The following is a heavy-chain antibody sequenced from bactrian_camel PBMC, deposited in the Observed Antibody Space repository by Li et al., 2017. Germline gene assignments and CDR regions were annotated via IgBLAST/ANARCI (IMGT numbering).Heavy chain of an antibody. CDR1: GNTYSLNC. V-gene: IGHV3S53*01. Sequence: VQLVESGGGSVQPGGSLRLSCAASGNTYSLNCLGWFRQTPGKEREGVASIGRDGVADYANSAKGRFTISRDNNKSTLDLQMNSLQPEDTAMYYCARSMKSQSLSRDAYNYWGQGTQVTVS. D-gene: IGHD6*01. CDR3: ARSMKSQSLSRDAYNY. J-gene: IGHJ4*01. CDR2: IGRDGVA.